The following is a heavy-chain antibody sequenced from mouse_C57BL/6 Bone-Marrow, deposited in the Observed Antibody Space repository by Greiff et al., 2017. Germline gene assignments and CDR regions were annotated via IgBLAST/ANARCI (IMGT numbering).Heavy chain of an antibody. V-gene: IGHV1-26*01. CDR2: INPNNGGT. D-gene: IGHD1-1*01. J-gene: IGHJ4*01. CDR3: ARFHYGSSHYYAMDY. CDR1: GYTFTDYY. Sequence: EVQLQQSGPELVKPGASVKISCKASGYTFTDYYMTWVKQSHGKSLEWIGDINPNNGGTSYNQKFKGKATLTVDKSSSTAYMELRSLTSEDSAVYYCARFHYGSSHYYAMDYWGQGTSVTVSS.